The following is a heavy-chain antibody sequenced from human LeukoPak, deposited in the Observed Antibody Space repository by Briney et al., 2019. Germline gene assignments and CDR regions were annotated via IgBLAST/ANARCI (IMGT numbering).Heavy chain of an antibody. Sequence: SETLSLTCTVSGGSISSSSYYWGWIRQPPGKGLEWIGSIYYSGSTYYNPSLKSRVTISVDTSKNQFSLKLSSVTAADTAVYYCARDQFDFWSGYYTSRGFDYWGQGTLVTVSS. CDR2: IYYSGST. D-gene: IGHD3-3*01. CDR1: GGSISSSSYY. CDR3: ARDQFDFWSGYYTSRGFDY. V-gene: IGHV4-39*07. J-gene: IGHJ4*02.